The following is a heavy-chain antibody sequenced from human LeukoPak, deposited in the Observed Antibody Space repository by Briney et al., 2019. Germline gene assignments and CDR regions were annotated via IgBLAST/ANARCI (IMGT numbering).Heavy chain of an antibody. CDR3: AKATGYLL. CDR2: ISGSAVNK. CDR1: GFTFSHYA. Sequence: GGSLRLSCAASGFTFSHYAMTWVRQSPGKGLEWVSAISGSAVNKHYADSVRGRFTISRDNSKDTLYLQMNNLRGEDTAAYYCAKATGYLLWGQGTLVTVSS. V-gene: IGHV3-23*01. J-gene: IGHJ4*02. D-gene: IGHD1-14*01.